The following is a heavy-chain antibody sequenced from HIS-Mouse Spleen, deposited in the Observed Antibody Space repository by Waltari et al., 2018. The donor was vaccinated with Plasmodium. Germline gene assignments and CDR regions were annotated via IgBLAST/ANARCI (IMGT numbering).Heavy chain of an antibody. D-gene: IGHD3-10*01. CDR1: GGSFSGYY. Sequence: QVQLQQWGAGLLKPSETLSLTCAVYGGSFSGYYWSWIRQPPGKGLEWIGEINHSGSHNYNPALKSRVTISVDTAKSQFSPKLSSVTAADTAVYYCASSGSGSYYYWGQGTLVTVSS. CDR2: INHSGSH. CDR3: ASSGSGSYYY. V-gene: IGHV4-34*01. J-gene: IGHJ4*02.